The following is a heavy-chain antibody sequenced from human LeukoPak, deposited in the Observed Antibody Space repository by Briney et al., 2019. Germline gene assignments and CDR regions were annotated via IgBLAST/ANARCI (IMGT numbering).Heavy chain of an antibody. D-gene: IGHD3-10*01. Sequence: GGSLRLSCAASGFTFSSYAMSWVRQAPGKGLDWVSAISGSGGSTYYADSVKGRFTISRDNSKNTLYLQMNSLRAEDTAVYYCAKVPTLWFGELFMYYFDYWGQGTLVTVSS. CDR1: GFTFSSYA. J-gene: IGHJ4*02. V-gene: IGHV3-23*01. CDR2: ISGSGGST. CDR3: AKVPTLWFGELFMYYFDY.